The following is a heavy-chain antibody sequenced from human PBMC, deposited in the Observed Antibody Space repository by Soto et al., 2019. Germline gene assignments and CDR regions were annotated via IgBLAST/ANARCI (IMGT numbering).Heavy chain of an antibody. J-gene: IGHJ6*02. CDR3: ARLRGDTANVGYYGMDV. CDR1: GGSFSGYY. V-gene: IGHV4-34*12. D-gene: IGHD5-18*01. CDR2: IIHSGST. Sequence: PSETLSLTCAVYGGSFSGYYWSWIRQPPGKGLEWIGEIIHSGSTNYNPSLKSRVTISVDTSKNQFSLKLSFVTAADTAVYYCARLRGDTANVGYYGMDVWGQGTTVTVSS.